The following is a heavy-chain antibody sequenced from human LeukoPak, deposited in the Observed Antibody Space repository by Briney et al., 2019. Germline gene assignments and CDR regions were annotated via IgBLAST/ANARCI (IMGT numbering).Heavy chain of an antibody. CDR2: ISYDGSNK. J-gene: IGHJ5*02. V-gene: IGHV3-30-3*01. D-gene: IGHD3-3*01. Sequence: GGSLRLSCAASGFTFSSYAMHWVRQAPGKGLEWVAVISYDGSNKYYADSVKGRFTISRDNSKNTLYLQMNSLRAEDTAVYFCARGKTTRPGITIFGVPLDPWGQGTLVTVSS. CDR3: ARGKTTRPGITIFGVPLDP. CDR1: GFTFSSYA.